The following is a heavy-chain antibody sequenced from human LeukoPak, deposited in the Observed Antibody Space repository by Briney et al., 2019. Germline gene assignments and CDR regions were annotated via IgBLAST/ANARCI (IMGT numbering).Heavy chain of an antibody. CDR2: INHSGST. CDR3: ARLLAVAGSPFDY. V-gene: IGHV4-30-4*08. CDR1: GGSISSGDYY. J-gene: IGHJ4*02. D-gene: IGHD6-19*01. Sequence: SQTLSLTCTVSGGSISSGDYYWSWIRQPPGKGLEWIGEINHSGSTNYNPSLKSRVTISVDTSKNQFSLKLSSVTAADTAVYYCARLLAVAGSPFDYWGQGTLVTVSS.